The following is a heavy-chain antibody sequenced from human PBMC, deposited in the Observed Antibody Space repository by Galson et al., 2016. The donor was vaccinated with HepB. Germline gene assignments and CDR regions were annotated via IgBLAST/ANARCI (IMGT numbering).Heavy chain of an antibody. J-gene: IGHJ3*01. Sequence: SLRLSCAASGFSFTNHWMTWVRQAPGKGLEWVANIRQDGNEKYHAEFAKGRFTISRDNAKNSLYLQMSGLRPEDTAVYYCARDSGYCSGGSCYGDAFDVWGQGAMVTVSS. CDR3: ARDSGYCSGGSCYGDAFDV. CDR1: GFSFTNHW. V-gene: IGHV3-7*01. D-gene: IGHD2-15*01. CDR2: IRQDGNEK.